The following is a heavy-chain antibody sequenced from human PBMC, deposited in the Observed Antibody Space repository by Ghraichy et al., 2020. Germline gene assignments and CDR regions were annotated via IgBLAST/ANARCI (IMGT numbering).Heavy chain of an antibody. D-gene: IGHD3-22*01. CDR1: GFTFSSYS. J-gene: IGHJ6*03. V-gene: IGHV3-21*01. Sequence: GESLNISCAASGFTFSSYSMNWVRQAPGKGLEWVSSISSSSSYIYYADSVKGRFTISRDNAKNSLYLQMNSLRAEDTAVYYCARSDSSGYYYRTNYYYYYYMDVWGKGTTVTVSS. CDR2: ISSSSSYI. CDR3: ARSDSSGYYYRTNYYYYYYMDV.